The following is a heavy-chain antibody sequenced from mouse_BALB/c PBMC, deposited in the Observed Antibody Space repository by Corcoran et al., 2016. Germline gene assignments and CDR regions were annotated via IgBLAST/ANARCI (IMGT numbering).Heavy chain of an antibody. D-gene: IGHD2-10*02. CDR2: ISYDGSN. J-gene: IGHJ1*01. Sequence: DVQLQESGPGLVKPSQSLSLTCSVTSYSITSGYYWNWIRQFPGNKLEWMGYISYDGSNNYNPSLQNRISITRDTSKNQFFLKLNSVTTEDTATYYCARVRYGNYWYFDVWGAGTTVTVSS. CDR3: ARVRYGNYWYFDV. CDR1: SYSITSGYY. V-gene: IGHV3-6*02.